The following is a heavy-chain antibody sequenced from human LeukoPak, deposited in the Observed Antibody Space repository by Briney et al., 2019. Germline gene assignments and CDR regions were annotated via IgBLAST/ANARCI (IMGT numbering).Heavy chain of an antibody. Sequence: GGSLRLSCAASGLTVDSNYLSWVRQAPGKGLEWVSTIYTGGNTYYAASVKGRFTISRDFSKNTVFLHMNSLRAEDTAMYYCARGDDSGYYDYFDYWGQGTLVTVSS. CDR2: IYTGGNT. D-gene: IGHD3-22*01. J-gene: IGHJ4*02. CDR3: ARGDDSGYYDYFDY. CDR1: GLTVDSNY. V-gene: IGHV3-53*01.